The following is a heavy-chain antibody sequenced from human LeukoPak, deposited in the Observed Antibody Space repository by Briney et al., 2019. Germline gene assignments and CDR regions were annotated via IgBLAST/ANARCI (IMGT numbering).Heavy chain of an antibody. D-gene: IGHD5-12*01. CDR3: ARGGATIDY. J-gene: IGHJ4*02. Sequence: PSETLSLTCTVSGGSISGYSWGWVRQPPGKGLEWIGYIYYSGSTNYNPSLKSRVTISVDTSKNQFSLKLSSVTAADTAVYYCARGGATIDYWGQGTLVTVSS. CDR2: IYYSGST. CDR1: GGSISGYS. V-gene: IGHV4-59*01.